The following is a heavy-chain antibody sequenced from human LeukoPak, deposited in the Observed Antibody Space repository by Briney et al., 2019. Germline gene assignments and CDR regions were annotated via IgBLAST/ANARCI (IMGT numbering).Heavy chain of an antibody. Sequence: GESLKISCKGSGYSFTSNWIGWVRQMPGKGLEWMGIIYPGDSDTRYSPSFQGQVTISADKSISTAYLQWSSLKASDTAMYYCARRDACSGGSCQYNWFDPWGQGTLVTVSS. V-gene: IGHV5-51*01. D-gene: IGHD2-15*01. CDR3: ARRDACSGGSCQYNWFDP. J-gene: IGHJ5*02. CDR1: GYSFTSNW. CDR2: IYPGDSDT.